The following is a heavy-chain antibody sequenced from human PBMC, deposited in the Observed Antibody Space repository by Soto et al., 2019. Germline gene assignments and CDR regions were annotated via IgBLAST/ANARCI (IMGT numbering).Heavy chain of an antibody. J-gene: IGHJ4*02. CDR2: IYSGGST. CDR1: GFTVSSNY. V-gene: IGHV3-53*01. D-gene: IGHD3-22*01. CDR3: ARTVDYYDSSGPSDY. Sequence: GSLRLSCAASGFTVSSNYMSWVRQAPGKGLEWVSVIYSGGSTYYADSVKGRFTISRDNSKNTLYLQMNSLRAEDTAVYYCARTVDYYDSSGPSDYWGQGTLVTVSS.